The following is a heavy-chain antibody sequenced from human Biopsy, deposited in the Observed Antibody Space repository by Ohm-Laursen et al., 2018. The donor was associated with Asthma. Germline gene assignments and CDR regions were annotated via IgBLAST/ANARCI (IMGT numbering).Heavy chain of an antibody. Sequence: SLRLSCTASGFTFRDYYMTWIRQAPGKGLEWVAYISSRGSNIFYADSVKDRFTISRDNAKKSLFLEMNSLTVEDTAVYYCARRGITGTTLDYWGQGTLVTVSS. J-gene: IGHJ4*02. V-gene: IGHV3-11*01. CDR2: ISSRGSNI. D-gene: IGHD1-7*01. CDR1: GFTFRDYY. CDR3: ARRGITGTTLDY.